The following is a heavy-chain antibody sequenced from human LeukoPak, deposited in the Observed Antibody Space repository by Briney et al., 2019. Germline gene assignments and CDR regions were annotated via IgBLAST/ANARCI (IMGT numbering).Heavy chain of an antibody. J-gene: IGHJ4*02. Sequence: PGGSLRLSCVASGFTFSSYSMNWVRQAPGKGLEWVSCISSTSRYIYYADSVKGRFTISRDNAKNSVYLQMNSLRAEDTAVYYCTRAVAADDFYPGYWGQGTLVTVSS. CDR2: ISSTSRYI. V-gene: IGHV3-21*01. CDR1: GFTFSSYS. CDR3: TRAVAADDFYPGY. D-gene: IGHD3/OR15-3a*01.